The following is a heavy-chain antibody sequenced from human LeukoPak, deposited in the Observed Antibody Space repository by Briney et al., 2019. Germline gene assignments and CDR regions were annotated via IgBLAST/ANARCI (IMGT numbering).Heavy chain of an antibody. J-gene: IGHJ3*02. D-gene: IGHD1-14*01. V-gene: IGHV4-39*02. CDR2: IYYSGST. CDR3: ARDTPRRNPLDAFDI. Sequence: SETLSLTCTVSGGSISSYYWGWIRQPPGKGLEWIGSIYYSGSTYYNPSLKSRVTISVDTSKNQFSLKLSSVTAADTAVYYCARDTPRRNPLDAFDIWGQGTMVTVSS. CDR1: GGSISSYY.